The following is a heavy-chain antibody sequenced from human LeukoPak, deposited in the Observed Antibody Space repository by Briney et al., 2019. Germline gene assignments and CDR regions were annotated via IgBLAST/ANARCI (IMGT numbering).Heavy chain of an antibody. CDR2: TYYKSKWYN. J-gene: IGHJ2*01. V-gene: IGHV6-1*01. CDR1: GDSVSSSSAT. CDR3: ARDPSGGFRWYFDL. D-gene: IGHD2-15*01. Sequence: SQTLSLTCAISGDSVSSSSATWNWITQSPARDLEWLRRTYYKSKWYNDYAVSVNSRITISPDTSRNQFSLQLNSATPEDTAVYYCARDPSGGFRWYFDLWGRGTLVTVSS.